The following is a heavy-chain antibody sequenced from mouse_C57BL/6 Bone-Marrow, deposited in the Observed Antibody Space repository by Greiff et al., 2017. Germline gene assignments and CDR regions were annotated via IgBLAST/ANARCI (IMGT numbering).Heavy chain of an antibody. CDR1: GYTFTDYY. CDR2: INPNNGGT. V-gene: IGHV1-26*01. D-gene: IGHD3-1*01. J-gene: IGHJ4*01. Sequence: EVQLQQSGPELVKPGASVKISCKASGYTFTDYYMNWVKQSPGKSLEWIGDINPNNGGTSYNQKFKGKATLTVDKSSSTAYMELRSLTSEDSAVYYCARSGVLYAMDYWGQGTSVTVSS. CDR3: ARSGVLYAMDY.